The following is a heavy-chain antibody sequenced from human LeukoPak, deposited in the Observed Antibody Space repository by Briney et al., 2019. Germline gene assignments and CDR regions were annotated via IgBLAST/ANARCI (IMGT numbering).Heavy chain of an antibody. J-gene: IGHJ5*02. CDR2: VYYSGTT. Sequence: SETLSLTCSVSGGSISSSTYYWGWIRQPPGKGLEWIGSVYYSGTTTYNPSLESRVTISVDTSKNQFSLKLGSVTAADTAVYYCARATVTEHNWFDPWGQGTLVTVSS. CDR1: GGSISSSTYY. CDR3: ARATVTEHNWFDP. D-gene: IGHD4-11*01. V-gene: IGHV4-39*07.